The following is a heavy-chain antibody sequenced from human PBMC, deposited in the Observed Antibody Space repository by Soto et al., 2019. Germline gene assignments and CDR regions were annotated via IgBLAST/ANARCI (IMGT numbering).Heavy chain of an antibody. CDR1: GFSLTTRGVG. CDR2: IYWDDDK. Sequence: QITLKESGPTLVKPTQTLTLTCTFSGFSLTTRGVGVGWIRQPPGKALECLALIYWDDDKRYSPSLQSRLSLTTDTSKNQVVLTMTNVDPVDTATYYCAHIPNYYQYDWFDPWGQGTLVSVSS. D-gene: IGHD3-16*01. V-gene: IGHV2-5*02. CDR3: AHIPNYYQYDWFDP. J-gene: IGHJ5*02.